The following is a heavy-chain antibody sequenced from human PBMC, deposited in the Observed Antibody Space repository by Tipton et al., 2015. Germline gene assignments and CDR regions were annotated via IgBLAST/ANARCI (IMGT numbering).Heavy chain of an antibody. V-gene: IGHV4-34*01. CDR2: INHSGST. CDR3: ARDHSSWWD. CDR1: GGSFSGYY. J-gene: IGHJ4*02. Sequence: TLSLTCAVYGGSFSGYYWNWIRQPPGKGLEWIGEINHSGSTNYNPSLKSRVTISVDTSKNEVSLMLNSVTAADTAVYFCARDHSSWWDWGQGTLVTVSP. D-gene: IGHD2-15*01.